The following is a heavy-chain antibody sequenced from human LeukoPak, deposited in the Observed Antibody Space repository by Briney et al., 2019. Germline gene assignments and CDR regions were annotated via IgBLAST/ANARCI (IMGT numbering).Heavy chain of an antibody. D-gene: IGHD1-1*01. Sequence: SETLSLSCTVSSGAISSSGNYWGCLRPPPGKGLEWIRTISYSEIAFYNPSLKGRVTISVGTSQSQFSLKLSSATAADTAVYYCARRSPSTWNHFDYWGQGTLVTVSS. V-gene: IGHV4-39*01. CDR2: ISYSEIA. CDR1: SGAISSSGNY. CDR3: ARRSPSTWNHFDY. J-gene: IGHJ4*02.